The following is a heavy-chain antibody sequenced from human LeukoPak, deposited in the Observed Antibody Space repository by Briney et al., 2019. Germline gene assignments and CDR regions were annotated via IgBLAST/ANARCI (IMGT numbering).Heavy chain of an antibody. D-gene: IGHD3-16*01. J-gene: IGHJ6*03. Sequence: SETLSLTCAVCGGSFSGYYWSWIRQPPGKGLEWIGEINHSGSTNYNPSLKSRVTISVDTSKNQFSLKLSSVTAADTAVYYCARDLYVYMDVWGKGTTVTVSS. CDR3: ARDLYVYMDV. CDR2: INHSGST. V-gene: IGHV4-34*01. CDR1: GGSFSGYY.